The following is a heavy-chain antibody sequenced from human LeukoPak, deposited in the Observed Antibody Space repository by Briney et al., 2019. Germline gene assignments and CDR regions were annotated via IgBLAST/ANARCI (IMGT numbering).Heavy chain of an antibody. CDR2: MNPNSGNT. J-gene: IGHJ3*02. Sequence: ASVKVSFKASGYTFTSYDINWVRQATGQGLEWMGWMNPNSGNTGYAQKFQGRVTMTRNTSISTAYMELSSLRSEDTAVYYCASFDHTYYDILTGYKDAFDIWGQGTMVTVSS. D-gene: IGHD3-9*01. CDR1: GYTFTSYD. V-gene: IGHV1-8*01. CDR3: ASFDHTYYDILTGYKDAFDI.